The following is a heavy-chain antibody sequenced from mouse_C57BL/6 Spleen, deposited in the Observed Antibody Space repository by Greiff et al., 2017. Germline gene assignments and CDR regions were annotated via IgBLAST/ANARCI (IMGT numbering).Heavy chain of an antibody. CDR3: ARGDYYGSSSWFAY. D-gene: IGHD1-1*01. CDR2: IYPGSGST. CDR1: GYTFTSYW. V-gene: IGHV1-55*01. Sequence: QVQLHQPGAELVKPGASVKMSCKASGYTFTSYWITWVKQRPGQGLEWIGDIYPGSGSTNYNEKFKSKATLTVDTSSSTAYMQLSSLTSEDSAVYYCARGDYYGSSSWFAYWGQGTLVTVSA. J-gene: IGHJ3*01.